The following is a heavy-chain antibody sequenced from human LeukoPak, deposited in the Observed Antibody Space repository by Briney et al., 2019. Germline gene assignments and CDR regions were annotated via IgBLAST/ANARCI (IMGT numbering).Heavy chain of an antibody. CDR3: ENVGADTYYYDGSGYYPFDY. J-gene: IGHJ4*02. V-gene: IGHV3-23*01. CDR1: GFTFSSYA. Sequence: GGSLRLSCAASGFTFSSYAMRWVRQAPGKGLEWVSAISGSGGSTYYADSVKGRFTISRDNSKNTLYLQMNSLRAEDTAVYYCENVGADTYYYDGSGYYPFDYWGQGTLVTVSS. CDR2: ISGSGGST. D-gene: IGHD3-22*01.